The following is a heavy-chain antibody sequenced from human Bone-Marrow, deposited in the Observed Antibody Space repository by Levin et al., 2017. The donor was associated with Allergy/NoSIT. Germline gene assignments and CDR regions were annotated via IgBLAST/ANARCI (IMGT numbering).Heavy chain of an antibody. Sequence: SETLSLTCSVSGGSISGYYWSWIRQPPGQGLEWIGYIYYIGRTSYNPSLKSRVTISVDTSKNQFSLKLSSVTAADTAVYYCARALDGDNDAFDIWGQGTMVTVSS. CDR3: ARALDGDNDAFDI. CDR2: IYYIGRT. CDR1: GGSISGYY. V-gene: IGHV4-59*01. J-gene: IGHJ3*02. D-gene: IGHD4-17*01.